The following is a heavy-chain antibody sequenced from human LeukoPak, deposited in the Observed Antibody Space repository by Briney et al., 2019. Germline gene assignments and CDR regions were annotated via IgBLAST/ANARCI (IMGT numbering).Heavy chain of an antibody. CDR2: IKEDGSVK. CDR1: GFTFSSSW. V-gene: IGHV3-7*01. CDR3: AKNFGYQQFDS. D-gene: IGHD2-2*03. J-gene: IGHJ4*02. Sequence: GGSLRLSCAVSGFTFSSSWMDWVRQAPGKGLEWVANIKEDGSVKNYVDSVKGRFTISRDNTKNSLYLQMNSLRAEDTAVYYCAKNFGYQQFDSWGQGTLVIVSS.